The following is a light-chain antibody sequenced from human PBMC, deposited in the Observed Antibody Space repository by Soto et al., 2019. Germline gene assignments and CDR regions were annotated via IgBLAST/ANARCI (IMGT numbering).Light chain of an antibody. CDR1: QSVRSD. Sequence: EIVMTQSPATLAVSPGDRATLSCRASQSVRSDLAWYQQKPGQAPRLLIFGASTRATGIPARFSGSGSGTEFTLSISSLQSEDFAVYYCQQYVNRPLTFGGGTKVDIK. CDR3: QQYVNRPLT. J-gene: IGKJ4*01. V-gene: IGKV3-15*01. CDR2: GAS.